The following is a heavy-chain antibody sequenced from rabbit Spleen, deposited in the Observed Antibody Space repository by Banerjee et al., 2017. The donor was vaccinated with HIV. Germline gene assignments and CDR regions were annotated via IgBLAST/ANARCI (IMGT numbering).Heavy chain of an antibody. CDR3: VRDQAGNADYGPYYLNL. V-gene: IGHV1S43*01. Sequence: QLEESGGGLVKPEGSLTLTCKASGVSLNDKDVMCWVRQAPGKGLEWIGDIDPIFGIAVYASWVNGRFTISSHNAQNTLYLQLSSLTAADTATYFCVRDQAGNADYGPYYLNLWGPGTLVTVS. J-gene: IGHJ4*01. CDR1: GVSLNDKDV. D-gene: IGHD2-1*01. CDR2: IDPIFGIA.